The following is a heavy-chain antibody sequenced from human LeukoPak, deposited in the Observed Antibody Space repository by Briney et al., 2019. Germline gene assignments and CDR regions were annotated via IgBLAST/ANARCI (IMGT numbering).Heavy chain of an antibody. CDR3: ARGRYYGSGSYYNVFDY. CDR1: GFTFSSYG. Sequence: PGGSLRLSCAASGFTFSSYGMHWVRQAPGKGLEWVAVISYDGSNKYYADSVKGRFTISRDNSKNTLYLQMNSLRAEDTAVYYCARGRYYGSGSYYNVFDYWGQGTLVTVSS. D-gene: IGHD3-10*01. V-gene: IGHV3-30*03. J-gene: IGHJ4*02. CDR2: ISYDGSNK.